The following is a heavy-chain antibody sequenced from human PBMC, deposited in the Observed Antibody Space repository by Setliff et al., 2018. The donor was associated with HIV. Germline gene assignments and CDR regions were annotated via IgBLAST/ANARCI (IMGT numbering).Heavy chain of an antibody. Sequence: GGSLRLSCAASGLNFGYYWMSWVRQTPGKGLEWVTNISPDGRQKGYADSVKGRFTISRDNSKKTLYLQMNSLRGEDTAVYYCAKNLYTSRWSPLDYWGQGTLVTVSS. D-gene: IGHD6-13*01. V-gene: IGHV3-7*01. CDR2: ISPDGRQK. CDR1: GLNFGYYW. J-gene: IGHJ4*02. CDR3: AKNLYTSRWSPLDY.